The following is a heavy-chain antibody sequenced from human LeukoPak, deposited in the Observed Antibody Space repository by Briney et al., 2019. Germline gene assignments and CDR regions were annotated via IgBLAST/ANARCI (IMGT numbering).Heavy chain of an antibody. J-gene: IGHJ4*02. CDR3: ARLSDYYDSSGYYYYYFDY. D-gene: IGHD3-22*01. V-gene: IGHV4-4*09. Sequence: SETLSLTCTVSGGSISSYYWSWIRQPPGKGLEWIGYIYTSGSTNYNPPLRSRVTISVDTSKNQFSLKLSSVTAADTAVYYCARLSDYYDSSGYYYYYFDYLGQGTLVTVSS. CDR2: IYTSGST. CDR1: GGSISSYY.